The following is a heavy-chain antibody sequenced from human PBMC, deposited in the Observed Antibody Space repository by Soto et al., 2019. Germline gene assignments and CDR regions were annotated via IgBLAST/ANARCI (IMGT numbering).Heavy chain of an antibody. D-gene: IGHD3-10*01. CDR3: ATRQHGTGSYYKGPWDC. CDR1: GLPFSGYA. V-gene: IGHV3-23*01. J-gene: IGHJ4*02. CDR2: ISESGTGT. Sequence: GESLRLSCTASGLPFSGYAMNWVRQAPGKGLEWVSGISESGTGTNYADPVRGRFTISRDNSKNTLYLQMTDLRVEDTAVFYCATRQHGTGSYYKGPWDCWGQGTLVTVSS.